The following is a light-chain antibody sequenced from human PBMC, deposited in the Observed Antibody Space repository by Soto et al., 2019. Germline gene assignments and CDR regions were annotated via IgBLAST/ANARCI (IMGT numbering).Light chain of an antibody. V-gene: IGKV3-20*01. CDR3: QYYGTSPQT. Sequence: DIVLTQSPGTLSLSPGERATLSCRASQSVSSSALAWYQQKPGQAPRRLIYGASSRATGIPDRFSGSGSGTDFTLTISRLEPEDFAVYYCQYYGTSPQTFGQGTKVDIK. CDR2: GAS. CDR1: QSVSSSA. J-gene: IGKJ1*01.